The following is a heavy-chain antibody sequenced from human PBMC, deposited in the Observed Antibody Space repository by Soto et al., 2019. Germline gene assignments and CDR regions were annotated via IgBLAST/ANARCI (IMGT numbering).Heavy chain of an antibody. Sequence: ASVKVSCKASGYTFTGYYMHWVRQAPGQGLEWMGWINPNSGGTNYAQKFQGWVTMTRDTSISTAYMELSRLRSDDTAVYYCAMVYYDSSGYYEPPFDYWGQGTLVTVSS. CDR2: INPNSGGT. J-gene: IGHJ4*02. CDR1: GYTFTGYY. CDR3: AMVYYDSSGYYEPPFDY. D-gene: IGHD3-22*01. V-gene: IGHV1-2*04.